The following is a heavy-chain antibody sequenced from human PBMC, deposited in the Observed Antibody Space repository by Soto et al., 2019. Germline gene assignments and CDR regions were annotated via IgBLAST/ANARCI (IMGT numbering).Heavy chain of an antibody. CDR3: AKDQGFGNLGAEYFHH. Sequence: GGSLRLSCAASGFTFTTYAMNWVRQAPGKGLEWVSLISGSGLSTYYADSVKGRFTISRDNSKNTLYLQMNDLRAEDTAVYYCAKDQGFGNLGAEYFHHWGQGSLVTVSS. V-gene: IGHV3-23*01. D-gene: IGHD3-10*01. J-gene: IGHJ1*01. CDR1: GFTFTTYA. CDR2: ISGSGLST.